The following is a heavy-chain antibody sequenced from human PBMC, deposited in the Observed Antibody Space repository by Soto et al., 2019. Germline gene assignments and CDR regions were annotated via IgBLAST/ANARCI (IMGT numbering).Heavy chain of an antibody. Sequence: QLQLQESGPGLVKPSETLSLTCTVSGGSISSSSYYWGWIRQPPGKGLEWIGSIYYSGSTYYNPSLKSRVTISVDTSKNQFSLKLSSVTAADTAVYYCAAQLPLYSSSPSLNFAYWGQGTLVTVSS. CDR2: IYYSGST. J-gene: IGHJ4*02. D-gene: IGHD6-6*01. V-gene: IGHV4-39*01. CDR3: AAQLPLYSSSPSLNFAY. CDR1: GGSISSSSYY.